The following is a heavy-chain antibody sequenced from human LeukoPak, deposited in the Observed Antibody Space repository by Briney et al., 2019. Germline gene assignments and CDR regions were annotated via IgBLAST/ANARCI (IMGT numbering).Heavy chain of an antibody. CDR2: IYSGGST. Sequence: PGGSLRLSCAASGFTVSSNYMSWVRQAPGKGLEWVSVIYSGGSTYYADSVKGRFTISRDNSKNTLYLQMNSLRAEDTAVYYCARDRYGDYGDFDYWGQGTLVTVSS. CDR1: GFTVSSNY. D-gene: IGHD4-17*01. CDR3: ARDRYGDYGDFDY. J-gene: IGHJ4*02. V-gene: IGHV3-53*01.